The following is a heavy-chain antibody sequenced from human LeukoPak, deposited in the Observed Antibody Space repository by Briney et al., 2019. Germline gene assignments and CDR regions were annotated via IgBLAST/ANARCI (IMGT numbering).Heavy chain of an antibody. Sequence: GGSLRLSCAASGLTFSNYAMHWVRQAPGKGLEYVSAISSNGGSTYYANSVKGRFTISRDNSKNTLYLQMGSLRAEDTAVYYCAKAGAYCSSTSCYTRLDYWGQGTLVTVSS. CDR3: AKAGAYCSSTSCYTRLDY. CDR1: GLTFSNYA. V-gene: IGHV3-64*01. CDR2: ISSNGGST. J-gene: IGHJ4*02. D-gene: IGHD2-2*02.